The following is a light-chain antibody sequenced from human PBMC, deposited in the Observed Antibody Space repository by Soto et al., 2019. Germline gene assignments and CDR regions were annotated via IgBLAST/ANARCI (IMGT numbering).Light chain of an antibody. Sequence: QSVLTQPASVSGSPGQSITISCTGISSDVGGYDYVSWYQQHPGKAPKLMIHEVTNRPSGVSPRFSGSKSGNTDSLTISGLQAEDEADYYCSSYTSSTTLWVFGGGTKLTVL. CDR2: EVT. J-gene: IGLJ3*02. CDR1: SSDVGGYDY. V-gene: IGLV2-14*01. CDR3: SSYTSSTTLWV.